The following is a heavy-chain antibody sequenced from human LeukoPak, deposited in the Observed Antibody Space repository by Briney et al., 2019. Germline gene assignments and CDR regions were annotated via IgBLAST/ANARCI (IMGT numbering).Heavy chain of an antibody. Sequence: GGPLRLSCAASGFTSSNAYMNWVRQAPGKGLEWVGRIKSKTDAGTTDYAAPVKGRFTISRDDSKDTLYLQMNSLKTEDTAVYYCSTASHQYCSSTTCWGQGTLVTVSS. CDR3: STASHQYCSSTTC. J-gene: IGHJ4*02. CDR1: GFTSSNAY. V-gene: IGHV3-15*01. CDR2: IKSKTDAGTT. D-gene: IGHD2-2*01.